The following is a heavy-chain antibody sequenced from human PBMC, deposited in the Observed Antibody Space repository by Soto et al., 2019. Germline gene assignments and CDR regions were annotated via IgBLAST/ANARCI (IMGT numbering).Heavy chain of an antibody. CDR1: VFIFSTFA. Sequence: HPGWSLRLSCSASVFIFSTFAMHWVRQAPGKGLEYVSAISSNGGSPYYAESVKGRFTISRDNSKNTLSLQMRSLRAEDTAAYYCVKDGYCTSTGCPGYYGMDVWGQGTTVTVSS. CDR2: ISSNGGSP. D-gene: IGHD2-2*03. V-gene: IGHV3-64D*06. CDR3: VKDGYCTSTGCPGYYGMDV. J-gene: IGHJ6*02.